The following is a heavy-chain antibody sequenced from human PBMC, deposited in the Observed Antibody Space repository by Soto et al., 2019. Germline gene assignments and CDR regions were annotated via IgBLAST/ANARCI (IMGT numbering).Heavy chain of an antibody. CDR1: GFKFSAFA. CDR2: VSVSGNST. Sequence: PGGSLRLSCAASGFKFSAFAMTWVRQVPGKGLEWVSGVSVSGNSTYYADAVKGRFTISRDNSNNTLYLQMNSLRAEDTAVYYCVKGSVVTIPYYFDYRARGTLVTVSS. CDR3: VKGSVVTIPYYFDY. J-gene: IGHJ4*02. D-gene: IGHD1-1*01. V-gene: IGHV3-23*01.